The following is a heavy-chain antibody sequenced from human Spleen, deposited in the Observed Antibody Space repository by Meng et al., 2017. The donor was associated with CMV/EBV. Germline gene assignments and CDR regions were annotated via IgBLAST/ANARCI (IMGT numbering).Heavy chain of an antibody. D-gene: IGHD5-18*01. CDR2: IYSGGST. J-gene: IGHJ6*02. Sequence: GESLKISCAASGFTVSSNYMSWVRQAPGKGLEWVSVIYSGGSTYYADSVKGRFTISRDNAKNSLYLQMNSLRAEDTAVYYCARDRGTYGYVEYYYYYYSMDVWGQGTTVTVSS. V-gene: IGHV3-66*01. CDR3: ARDRGTYGYVEYYYYYYSMDV. CDR1: GFTVSSNY.